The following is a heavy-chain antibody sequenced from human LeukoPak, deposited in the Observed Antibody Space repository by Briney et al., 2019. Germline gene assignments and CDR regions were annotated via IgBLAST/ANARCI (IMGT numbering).Heavy chain of an antibody. CDR3: ARESYSSSWGGGVDY. Sequence: SETLSLTCADYGGSFSGYYWSWIRQPPGKGLEWIGEINHSGSTNYNPSLKSRVTISVDTSKNQFSLKLSSVTAADTAVYYCARESYSSSWGGGVDYWGQGTLVTVSS. V-gene: IGHV4-34*01. CDR2: INHSGST. CDR1: GGSFSGYY. D-gene: IGHD6-13*01. J-gene: IGHJ4*02.